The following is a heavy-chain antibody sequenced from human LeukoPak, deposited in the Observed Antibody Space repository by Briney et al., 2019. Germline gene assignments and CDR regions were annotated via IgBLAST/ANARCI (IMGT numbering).Heavy chain of an antibody. J-gene: IGHJ5*02. D-gene: IGHD6-19*01. CDR2: ISYDGSNK. V-gene: IGHV3-30-3*01. CDR3: ARAGAAPYSSDWYSAGDWFDP. Sequence: GGSLRLSCAASGFTFSSYAMHWVRQAPGKGLEWVAVISYDGSNKYYADSVKGRFTISRDNSKNTLYLQMNSLRAEETAVYYCARAGAAPYSSDWYSAGDWFDPWGQGTLVTVSS. CDR1: GFTFSSYA.